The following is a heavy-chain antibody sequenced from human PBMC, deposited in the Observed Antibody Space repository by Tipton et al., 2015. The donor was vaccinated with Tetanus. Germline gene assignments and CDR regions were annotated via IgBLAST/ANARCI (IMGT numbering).Heavy chain of an antibody. V-gene: IGHV4-59*01. CDR1: GGSISTYH. CDR3: ARERIEAFYYHGLDV. CDR2: IDYFGTT. D-gene: IGHD2-21*01. Sequence: TLSLTCTVSGGSISTYHWNWIRQFPGKGLEWIGYIDYFGTTKYNPSLKSRVTISVDTSKNQFSLQLAFVTAADTAIYYCARERIEAFYYHGLDVWGPGTTVTVSS. J-gene: IGHJ6*02.